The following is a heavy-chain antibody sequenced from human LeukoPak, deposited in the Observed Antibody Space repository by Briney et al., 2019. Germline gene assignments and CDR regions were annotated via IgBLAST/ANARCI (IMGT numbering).Heavy chain of an antibody. D-gene: IGHD5-18*01. Sequence: SETLSLTCTVSGGSISSYYWSWIRQPPGKGLEWIGYIYYSGSTNYNPSLKSRVTISVDTSKNQFSLKLSSVTAADTAVYYCARTTWIQLYYFDYWGQGTLVTVSS. J-gene: IGHJ4*02. CDR1: GGSISSYY. V-gene: IGHV4-59*01. CDR2: IYYSGST. CDR3: ARTTWIQLYYFDY.